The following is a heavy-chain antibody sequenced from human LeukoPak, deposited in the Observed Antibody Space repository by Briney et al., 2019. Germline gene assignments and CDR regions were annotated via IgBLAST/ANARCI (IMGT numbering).Heavy chain of an antibody. V-gene: IGHV3-23*01. D-gene: IGHD4-17*01. J-gene: IGHJ5*01. CDR2: ILAGGGSK. Sequence: TSETLSLTCTVSGGSISSSSYYWGWIRQPPGKGLEWVSGILAGGGSKYYADSVRGRFTISRDNSRDTLYLQMNSLRADDTAVYFCAKDLTYGDGRWEFDSWGQGTLVTVA. CDR3: AKDLTYGDGRWEFDS. CDR1: GGSISSSSYY.